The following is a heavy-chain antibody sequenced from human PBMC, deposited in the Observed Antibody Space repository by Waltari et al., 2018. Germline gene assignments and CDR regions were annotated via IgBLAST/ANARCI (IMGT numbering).Heavy chain of an antibody. CDR2: ISGSGGST. CDR1: GFTFSSYA. Sequence: EVQLLESGGGLVQPGGSLRLSCAASGFTFSSYAMSWVRQAPGKGLGWVSAISGSGGSTYYADSVKGRFTISRDNSKNTLYLQMNSLRAEDTAVYYCAKDMSPYYDFWSGYSEYFQHWGQGTLVTVSS. V-gene: IGHV3-23*01. J-gene: IGHJ1*01. CDR3: AKDMSPYYDFWSGYSEYFQH. D-gene: IGHD3-3*01.